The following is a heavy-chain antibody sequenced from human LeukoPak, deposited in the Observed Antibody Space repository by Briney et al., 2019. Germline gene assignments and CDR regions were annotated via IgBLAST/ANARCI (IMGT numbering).Heavy chain of an antibody. D-gene: IGHD3-16*01. CDR2: INEDATTI. CDR3: VRDLILVWTPGDDFDF. J-gene: IGHJ4*02. Sequence: GGSLRLSCAASGFAFSAYWMHWVRQAPGKGLEWVSRINEDATTITYADSVKGRFTISRDNSKKSLYLQMNNLRAEDTAVYYCVRDLILVWTPGDDFDFWGQGTLVIVSS. V-gene: IGHV3-74*01. CDR1: GFAFSAYW.